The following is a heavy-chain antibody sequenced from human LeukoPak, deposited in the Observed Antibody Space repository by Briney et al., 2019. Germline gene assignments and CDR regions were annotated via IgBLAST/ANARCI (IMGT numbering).Heavy chain of an antibody. CDR3: AREGGDSSSPDFDY. CDR2: ISYDGSNK. V-gene: IGHV3-30*01. D-gene: IGHD6-6*01. J-gene: IGHJ4*02. CDR1: GFTFSSYA. Sequence: PGRSLRLSCAASGFTFSSYAMHWVRQAPGKGLEWVAVISYDGSNKYYADSVKGRFTISRDNSENTLYLQMNSLRAEDTAVYYCAREGGDSSSPDFDYWGQGTLVTVSS.